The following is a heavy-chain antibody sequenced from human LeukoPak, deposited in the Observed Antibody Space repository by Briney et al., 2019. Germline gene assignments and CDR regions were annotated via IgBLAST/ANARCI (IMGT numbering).Heavy chain of an antibody. CDR2: TYYRSKWYN. CDR3: ARDPSHGWEPPVRAFDI. V-gene: IGHV6-1*01. J-gene: IGHJ3*02. CDR1: GDSVSSNSAA. Sequence: SETLSLTCAISGDSVSSNSAAWHWIRQSPSRGLEWLGRTYYRSKWYNEYAVSVKSRITINPDTSKNQFSLQLNSVTPEDTTVYYCARDPSHGWEPPVRAFDIWGQGTMVTVSS. D-gene: IGHD1-26*01.